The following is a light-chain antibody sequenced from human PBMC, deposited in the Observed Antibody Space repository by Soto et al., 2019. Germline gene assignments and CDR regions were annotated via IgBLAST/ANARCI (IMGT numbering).Light chain of an antibody. J-gene: IGLJ1*01. Sequence: SLLPQPAYLTVAPGQSITISCSTTCSDVRGYNYLSWYQQHPGKASKLMIYDVRTRPSGVSTRFSGSKSVNTASLTISGLQAEDEADYYCSSYTTVSTYVFGTGTKVTVL. CDR3: SSYTTVSTYV. CDR2: DVR. CDR1: CSDVRGYNY. V-gene: IGLV2-14*01.